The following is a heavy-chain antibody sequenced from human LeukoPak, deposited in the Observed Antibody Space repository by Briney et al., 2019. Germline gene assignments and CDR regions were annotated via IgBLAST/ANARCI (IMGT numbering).Heavy chain of an antibody. D-gene: IGHD5-18*01. Sequence: GASVNVSCKASGYTFTSYYMHWVRQAPGQGLEWMGIINPSGGSTSYAQKFQGRVTMTRDMSKSTVYMELSSLRSEDTAVYYCARGPGYSYGHVEFDYWGQGTLVTVSS. J-gene: IGHJ4*02. V-gene: IGHV1-46*01. CDR2: INPSGGST. CDR3: ARGPGYSYGHVEFDY. CDR1: GYTFTSYY.